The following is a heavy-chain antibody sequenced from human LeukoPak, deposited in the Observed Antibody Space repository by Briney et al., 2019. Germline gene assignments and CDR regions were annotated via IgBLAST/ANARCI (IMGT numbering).Heavy chain of an antibody. CDR3: ARGRIRPGIAVAGPFDY. D-gene: IGHD6-19*01. CDR1: GGTFSSFA. J-gene: IGHJ4*02. Sequence: SVKVSCKTSGGTFSSFAITWVRQTPGQGLEWRGGIIPIFGTTNYAQKFQDRVTITADKSTSTAYMELSRLRSDDTAVYYCARGRIRPGIAVAGPFDYWGQGTLVTVSS. CDR2: IIPIFGTT. V-gene: IGHV1-69*06.